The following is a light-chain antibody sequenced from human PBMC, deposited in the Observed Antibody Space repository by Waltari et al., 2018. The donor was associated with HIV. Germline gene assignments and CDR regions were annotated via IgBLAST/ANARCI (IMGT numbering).Light chain of an antibody. J-gene: IGLJ2*01. CDR2: DVS. V-gene: IGLV2-11*01. CDR3: CSYAGSYTLGV. CDR1: SSDVGNYNY. Sequence: QSALTQPRSVSGSPGQSVTISCTGTSSDVGNYNYVSWYQQHPGKAPKFMIYDVSKRPSGVPDRVSGSKSGNTASLTISGLQAEDEADYYCCSYAGSYTLGVFGGGTKVTVL.